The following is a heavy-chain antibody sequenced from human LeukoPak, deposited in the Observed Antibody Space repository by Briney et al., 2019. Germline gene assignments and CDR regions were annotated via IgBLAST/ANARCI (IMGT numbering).Heavy chain of an antibody. CDR1: GFTLSSYA. D-gene: IGHD5-12*01. CDR3: GKDLADIVATILGCFDY. Sequence: GGSLRLSCAASGFTLSSYAMSWVRQAPGKGLELVSAISGSGGSTYYADSAKGRFTISRDNSKNTLYLQMNSLRAEDTAVYYCGKDLADIVATILGCFDYWGQGTLVTVSS. CDR2: ISGSGGST. J-gene: IGHJ4*02. V-gene: IGHV3-23*01.